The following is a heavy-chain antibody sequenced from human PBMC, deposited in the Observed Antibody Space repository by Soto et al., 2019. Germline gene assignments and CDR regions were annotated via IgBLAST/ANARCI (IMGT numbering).Heavy chain of an antibody. Sequence: PGGSLRLSCAASGFTLSDHYMGWVRQAPGKGLEWVGRSGNKRNAYYTDYAEGVNASFTISSDNSKNSLYMHMNSLETAVTYWSYCARASRVVVAIDYRGQGA. CDR2: SGNKRNAYYT. CDR3: ARASRVVVAIDY. J-gene: IGHJ4*02. V-gene: IGHV3-72*01. CDR1: GFTLSDHY. D-gene: IGHD2-15*01.